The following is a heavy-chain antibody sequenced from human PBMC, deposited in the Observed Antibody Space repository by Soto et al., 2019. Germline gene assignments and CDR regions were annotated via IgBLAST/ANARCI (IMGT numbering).Heavy chain of an antibody. Sequence: GSLRLSCAASGFTFSSYAMSWVRQAPGKGLEWVSAISGSGGSTYYADSVKGRFTISRDNSKNTLYLQMNSLRAEDTAVYYCANGFSSGWSNYYYGMDVWGQGTTVTVSS. CDR3: ANGFSSGWSNYYYGMDV. D-gene: IGHD6-19*01. V-gene: IGHV3-23*01. CDR2: ISGSGGST. CDR1: GFTFSSYA. J-gene: IGHJ6*02.